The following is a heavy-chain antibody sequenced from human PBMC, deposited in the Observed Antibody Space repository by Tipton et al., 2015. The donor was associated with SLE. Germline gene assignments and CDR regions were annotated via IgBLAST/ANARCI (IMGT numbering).Heavy chain of an antibody. J-gene: IGHJ2*01. Sequence: TLSLTCTFSGGSINTHYWSWIRQPAGGGLEWIGRIYTNENTNYNPSLKSRVTMSVDTSKNHFSLKLISVTAADTAVYYCAREFLNPVTTVHYYFDLWGRGALVTVSS. CDR2: IYTNENT. CDR1: GGSINTHY. V-gene: IGHV4-4*07. D-gene: IGHD4-11*01. CDR3: AREFLNPVTTVHYYFDL.